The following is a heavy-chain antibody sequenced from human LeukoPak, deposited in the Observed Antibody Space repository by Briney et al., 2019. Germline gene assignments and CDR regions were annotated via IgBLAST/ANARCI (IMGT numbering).Heavy chain of an antibody. CDR1: GFTFSSYA. Sequence: GGSLRLSFAASGFTFSSYAMSWVRQAPGKGLEWVSAISGSGGSTYYADSVKGRFTISRDNSKNTLYLQMNSLRAEDTALYYCAKSSRGGGNEFDYWGQGTLVTVSS. CDR2: ISGSGGST. CDR3: AKSSRGGGNEFDY. J-gene: IGHJ4*02. D-gene: IGHD4-23*01. V-gene: IGHV3-23*01.